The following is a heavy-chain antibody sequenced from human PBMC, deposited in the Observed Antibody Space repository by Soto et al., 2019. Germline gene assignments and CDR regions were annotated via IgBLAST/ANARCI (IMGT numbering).Heavy chain of an antibody. V-gene: IGHV4-34*01. Sequence: XGTLSLTCAVYGGSFSGYYWSWIRQPPGKGLEWIGEINHSGSTNYNPSLKSRVTISVDTSKNQFSLKLSSVTAADTAVYYCARGGGRYYDFWSGYYKGLDFDYWGQGTLVTVSS. D-gene: IGHD3-3*01. CDR3: ARGGGRYYDFWSGYYKGLDFDY. J-gene: IGHJ4*02. CDR2: INHSGST. CDR1: GGSFSGYY.